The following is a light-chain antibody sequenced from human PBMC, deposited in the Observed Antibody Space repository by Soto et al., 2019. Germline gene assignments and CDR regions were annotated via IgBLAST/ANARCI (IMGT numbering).Light chain of an antibody. V-gene: IGKV1-5*01. J-gene: IGKJ1*01. Sequence: DIQMTQSPSTLSASVGDRVTITCRASQSISSWLAWYQQKPGKAPKLLIYDASSLESGVPSRFSGSGSGTDFTLTISSLQPDDFATYYCQQYNSYSRGFGQGTKVEIK. CDR1: QSISSW. CDR2: DAS. CDR3: QQYNSYSRG.